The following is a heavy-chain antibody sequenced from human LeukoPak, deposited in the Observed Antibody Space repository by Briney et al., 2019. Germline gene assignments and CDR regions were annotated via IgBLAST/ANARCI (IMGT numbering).Heavy chain of an antibody. Sequence: GGSLRLSCAASGFTFSSYSMNWVRQAPGKGLEWVSYISSSSSTIYYADSVKGRFTISRDNAKNSLYLQMNSLRAEDTAVYYCARDRPIMDSWGQGPLVTVSS. CDR1: GFTFSSYS. J-gene: IGHJ4*02. CDR2: ISSSSSTI. D-gene: IGHD3-16*01. CDR3: ARDRPIMDS. V-gene: IGHV3-48*01.